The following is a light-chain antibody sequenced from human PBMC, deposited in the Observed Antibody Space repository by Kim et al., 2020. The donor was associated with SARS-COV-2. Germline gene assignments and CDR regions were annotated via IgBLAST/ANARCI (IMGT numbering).Light chain of an antibody. CDR1: SSDVGCYNY. CDR2: DFN. CDR3: CSYAGTYSWV. J-gene: IGLJ3*02. Sequence: GQSVTIPCTGTSSDVGCYNYVSLYQQHPGKAPKVMIYDFNRRRPGVPVRFSGSKSGNTASLTISGLQADDEADYYCCSYAGTYSWVFGGGTQLTVL. V-gene: IGLV2-11*01.